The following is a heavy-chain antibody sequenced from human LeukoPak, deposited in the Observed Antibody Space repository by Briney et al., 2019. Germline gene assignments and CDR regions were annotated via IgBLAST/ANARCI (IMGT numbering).Heavy chain of an antibody. CDR1: GFTFSDYA. CDR2: SSGSGGST. V-gene: IGHV3-23*01. D-gene: IGHD5-12*01. CDR3: AKLQHTGYDLARGFDY. J-gene: IGHJ4*02. Sequence: GGSLRLFCAASGFTFSDYAMSWVGQAPGKGLEWVSASSGSGGSTYYADSVKGRFTISRDNSKNTLYLQMNSLRAEDTALYYCAKLQHTGYDLARGFDYWGQGTLVTVSS.